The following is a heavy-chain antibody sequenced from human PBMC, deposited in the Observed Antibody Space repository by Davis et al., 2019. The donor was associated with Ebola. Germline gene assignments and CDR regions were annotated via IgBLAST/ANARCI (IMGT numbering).Heavy chain of an antibody. CDR1: GFTFRRYW. CDR2: IKQDGSEK. Sequence: PGGSLRLSCAASGFTFRRYWMSWVRLAPGKGLEWVGNIKQDGSEKYYVDSVKGRFTISRDNAKKSLNLQMDSLRAEDTAVYYCARHAHDSGDYASEGALFYYYFGMDVWGQGTTVTVSS. CDR3: ARHAHDSGDYASEGALFYYYFGMDV. V-gene: IGHV3-7*03. J-gene: IGHJ6*02. D-gene: IGHD4-17*01.